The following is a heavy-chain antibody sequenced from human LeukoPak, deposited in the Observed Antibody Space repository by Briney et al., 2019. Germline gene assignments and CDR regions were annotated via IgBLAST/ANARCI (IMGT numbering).Heavy chain of an antibody. CDR3: ARSAPGYPGPGDAFDI. J-gene: IGHJ3*02. CDR1: GYSFSTYW. D-gene: IGHD6-13*01. CDR2: IYPGDSDT. V-gene: IGHV5-51*01. Sequence: GESLKISCKGSGYSFSTYWIAWVRQMPGKGLEWLGIIYPGDSDTRYSPSFQGQVTISADKSISTAYLQWSSLQASDTAMYYCARSAPGYPGPGDAFDIGAQGKMAPVSS.